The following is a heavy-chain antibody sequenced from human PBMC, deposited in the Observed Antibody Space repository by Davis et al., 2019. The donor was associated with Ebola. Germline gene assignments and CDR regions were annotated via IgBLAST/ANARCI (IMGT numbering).Heavy chain of an antibody. V-gene: IGHV1-3*01. CDR3: ARKGMTTVTTLDY. Sequence: ASVKVSCKASGYTFTSYAMHWVRQAPGQRLEWMGWINAGNGNTKYSQKFQGRVTITRDTSASTAYMELSSLRSEDTAVYYCARKGMTTVTTLDYWGQGTLVTVSS. D-gene: IGHD4-17*01. J-gene: IGHJ4*02. CDR1: GYTFTSYA. CDR2: INAGNGNT.